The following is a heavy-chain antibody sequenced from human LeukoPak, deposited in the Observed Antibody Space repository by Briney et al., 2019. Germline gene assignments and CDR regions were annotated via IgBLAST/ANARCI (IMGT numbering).Heavy chain of an antibody. D-gene: IGHD2-15*01. CDR3: ARIDCSGGACVAFDI. CDR2: MYHSGSS. Sequence: SETLSLTCTVSGYSISSGYYWGWIRQPPGKGLEWIGYMYHSGSSSYNPSLKSRVTISVDTSKNQFSLKVNSVTTADTAVYYCARIDCSGGACVAFDIWGQGTMVTVSS. V-gene: IGHV4-38-2*02. CDR1: GYSISSGYY. J-gene: IGHJ3*02.